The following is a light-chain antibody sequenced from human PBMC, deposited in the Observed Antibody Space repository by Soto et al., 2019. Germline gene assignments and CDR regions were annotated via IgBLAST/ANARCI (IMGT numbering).Light chain of an antibody. CDR2: GAS. V-gene: IGKV3-15*01. Sequence: EVVMTQSPATLSVSPGERGTLSCRASQYVSSNLAWYHQKPGQAPRLLIYGASTRATGIPARFTGSGSGTEFTLTISSLHSEDFGVYYCQQYDNWRTFGQGTKVDIK. CDR1: QYVSSN. CDR3: QQYDNWRT. J-gene: IGKJ1*01.